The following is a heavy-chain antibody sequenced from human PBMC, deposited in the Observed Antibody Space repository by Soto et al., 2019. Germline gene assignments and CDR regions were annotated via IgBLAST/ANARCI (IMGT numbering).Heavy chain of an antibody. D-gene: IGHD3-22*01. CDR3: TGGIAMKAAVQGGAHDKYFFDS. CDR2: INHSGST. Sequence: LSLTCALYGGAFIGYYWSCIRQPARKGLELIGEINHSGSTNYNSSLKSRVTISVDTSKNQFSLKLRSVTAVDSAVYYCTGGIAMKAAVQGGAHDKYFFDSWGQGTMVTVSS. V-gene: IGHV4-34*01. J-gene: IGHJ4*02. CDR1: GGAFIGYY.